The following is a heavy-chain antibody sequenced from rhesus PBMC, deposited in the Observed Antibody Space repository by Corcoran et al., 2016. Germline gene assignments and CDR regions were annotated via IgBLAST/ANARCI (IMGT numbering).Heavy chain of an antibody. D-gene: IGHD3-3*01. CDR1: GFTFSSYG. Sequence: EVQLVESGGGLVQPGGSLRLSCAASGFTFSSYGMYWVRQAPGKGLAWISAINSGGGSTYYADSVKGRFTISRDNSKNTLSLQMNSLRAEDTAVYYCAKDREEGYYNFWRGRYFDYWGQGVLVTVSS. CDR2: INSGGGST. CDR3: AKDREEGYYNFWRGRYFDY. J-gene: IGHJ4*01. V-gene: IGHV3S25*01.